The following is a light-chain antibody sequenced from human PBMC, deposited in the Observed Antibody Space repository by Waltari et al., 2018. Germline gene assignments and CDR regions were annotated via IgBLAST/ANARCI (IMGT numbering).Light chain of an antibody. CDR2: WAS. Sequence: VMPQSPESLAVSVGARAPINCNSRQRVFYRYNNKNYLAWYQQQQGQPPKLLMYWASTREAGVPDRFSGSGSGTDFTLTISSLQAEDVAVYYCQHYYRTYTFGQGTKLEIK. J-gene: IGKJ2*01. V-gene: IGKV4-1*01. CDR1: QRVFYRYNNKNY. CDR3: QHYYRTYT.